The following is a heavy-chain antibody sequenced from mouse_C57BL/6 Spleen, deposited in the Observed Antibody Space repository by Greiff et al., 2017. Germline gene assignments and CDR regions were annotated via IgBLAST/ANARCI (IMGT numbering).Heavy chain of an antibody. CDR3: ERGTGDYAMDY. D-gene: IGHD4-1*01. Sequence: VQLQQSGPELVKPGASVKISCKASGYAFSSSWMNWVKQRPGKGLEWIGQIYPGDGDTNYNGKFKGKATLTADKSSSTAYMQLSSLTSEDSAVYFCERGTGDYAMDYWGQGTSVTVSS. CDR2: IYPGDGDT. V-gene: IGHV1-82*01. J-gene: IGHJ4*01. CDR1: GYAFSSSW.